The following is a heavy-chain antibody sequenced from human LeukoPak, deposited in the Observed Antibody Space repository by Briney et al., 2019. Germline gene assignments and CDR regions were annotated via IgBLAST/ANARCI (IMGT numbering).Heavy chain of an antibody. CDR1: GGTFTSYA. Sequence: SVKVSFKASGGTFTSYAISWVRQAPAQGLEWVGGIILIFGTANYAQKFQERVTITTDESTSTAYMELSSLRSEDTAGYYCAREGNLAAAGTKSFHNWFDPEGQGTLVAVSS. J-gene: IGHJ5*02. D-gene: IGHD6-13*01. CDR2: IILIFGTA. V-gene: IGHV1-69*05. CDR3: AREGNLAAAGTKSFHNWFDP.